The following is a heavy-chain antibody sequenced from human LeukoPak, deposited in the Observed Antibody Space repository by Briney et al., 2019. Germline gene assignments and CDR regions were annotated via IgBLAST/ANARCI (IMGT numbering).Heavy chain of an antibody. D-gene: IGHD6-19*01. CDR1: GGSISSGDYY. J-gene: IGHJ6*02. CDR3: ARGKMEGIPVAGYYYYYGMDV. Sequence: SETLSLTCTVSGGSISSGDYYWSWIRQPPGKGLEWIGYIYYSGSTYYNPSLKSRVTISVDTSKNQFSLKLSSVTAADTAVYYCARGKMEGIPVAGYYYYYGMDVWGQGTTVTVSS. CDR2: IYYSGST. V-gene: IGHV4-30-4*02.